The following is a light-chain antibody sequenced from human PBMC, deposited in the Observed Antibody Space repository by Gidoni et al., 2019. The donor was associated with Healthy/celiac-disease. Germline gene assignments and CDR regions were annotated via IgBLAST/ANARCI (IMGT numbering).Light chain of an antibody. CDR3: QQYGSSPWT. CDR2: GAS. CDR1: QSVSSSY. V-gene: IGKV3-20*01. Sequence: EIVLTQSPGTLSLSPGERATRSCRASQSVSSSYLAWYQQKHGQAPRLLIYGASSRATGIPDRFSGSGSGTDFTLTISRLGPEDFAVYYCQQYGSSPWTFGQGTKVEIK. J-gene: IGKJ1*01.